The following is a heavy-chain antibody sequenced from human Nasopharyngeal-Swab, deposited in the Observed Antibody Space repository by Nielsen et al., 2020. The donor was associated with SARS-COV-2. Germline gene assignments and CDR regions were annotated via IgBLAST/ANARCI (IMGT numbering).Heavy chain of an antibody. CDR3: ARNLYTTTWKTLFDF. V-gene: IGHV4-59*12. J-gene: IGHJ4*02. Sequence: ETLSLTCTVSGGSISSYYWSWIRQPPGKGLEWIGEIYHGGNTNYNPSLRSRVTISMDKSKNQFSLTLSSVTAADTAVYYCARNLYTTTWKTLFDFWGQGTLVTVSS. CDR2: IYHGGNT. CDR1: GGSISSYY. D-gene: IGHD1-26*01.